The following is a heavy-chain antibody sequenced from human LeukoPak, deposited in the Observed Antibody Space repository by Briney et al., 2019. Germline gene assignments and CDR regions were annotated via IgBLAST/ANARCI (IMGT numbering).Heavy chain of an antibody. V-gene: IGHV4-59*12. J-gene: IGHJ4*02. CDR1: GGSISSYY. CDR2: IYYSGST. D-gene: IGHD5-18*01. CDR3: ARGGNSYGLPPDY. Sequence: SETLSLTCTVSGGSISSYYWSWIRQPPGKGLEWIGYIYYSGSTNYNPSLKSRVTISVDTSKNQFSLKLSSVTAADTAVYYCARGGNSYGLPPDYWGQGTLVTVSS.